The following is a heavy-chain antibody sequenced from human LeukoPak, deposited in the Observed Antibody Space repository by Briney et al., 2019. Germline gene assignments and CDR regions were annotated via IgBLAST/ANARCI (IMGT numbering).Heavy chain of an antibody. CDR2: ISTSSSYT. D-gene: IGHD6-19*01. J-gene: IGHJ6*02. V-gene: IGHV3-11*06. CDR3: ARDDIAVAGFVYYYYGMDV. CDR1: GFTFSDYY. Sequence: GGSLRLSCAASGFTFSDYYMSWIRQAPGKGLEWVSYISTSSSYTNYADSVKGRFTISRDNSKKLLYLQRNSLRAEDTAVYYCARDDIAVAGFVYYYYGMDVWGQGTTVTVSS.